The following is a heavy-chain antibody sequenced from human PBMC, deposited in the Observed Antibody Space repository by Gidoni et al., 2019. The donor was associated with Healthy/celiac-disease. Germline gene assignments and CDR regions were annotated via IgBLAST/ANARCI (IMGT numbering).Heavy chain of an antibody. Sequence: QVQLQESGPGLVKPSQTLSLTCTVSGGSISRGSYYWSWIRQPAGKGLEWIGRIYTSGSTNYNPSLKSRVTISVDTSKNQFSLKLSSVTAADTAVYYCARGYYDFWSGYTNWFDPWGQGTLVTVSS. CDR2: IYTSGST. CDR3: ARGYYDFWSGYTNWFDP. D-gene: IGHD3-3*01. J-gene: IGHJ5*02. CDR1: GGSISRGSYY. V-gene: IGHV4-61*02.